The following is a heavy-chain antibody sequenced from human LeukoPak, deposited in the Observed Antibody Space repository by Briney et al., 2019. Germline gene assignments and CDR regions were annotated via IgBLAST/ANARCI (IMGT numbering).Heavy chain of an antibody. CDR1: GYTFTSYY. D-gene: IGHD3-22*01. CDR2: INPSGGST. V-gene: IGHV1-46*01. CDR3: ARVGGTYDSSGYNAFDI. Sequence: ASVKVSCKASGYTFTSYYMHWVRQAPGQGLEWMGIINPSGGSTSYAQKFQGRVTMTRDTSTSTVYMELSSPRSEDTAVYYCARVGGTYDSSGYNAFDIWGQGTMVTVSS. J-gene: IGHJ3*02.